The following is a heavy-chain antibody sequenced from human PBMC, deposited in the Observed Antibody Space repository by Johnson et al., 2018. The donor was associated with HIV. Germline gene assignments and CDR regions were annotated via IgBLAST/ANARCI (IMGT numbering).Heavy chain of an antibody. D-gene: IGHD2-15*01. J-gene: IGHJ3*02. CDR3: ARGYCSGGSCYSEYAFDI. CDR2: ISYDGSNK. Sequence: QVQLVESGGGVVQTGGSLRLSCAASGFTFSSYAMHWVRQAPGKGLEWVAVISYDGSNKYYADSVKGRFTISRDNSKNTLYLQINSLRAEDTAVYYCARGYCSGGSCYSEYAFDIWGQGTMVSVSS. V-gene: IGHV3-30-3*01. CDR1: GFTFSSYA.